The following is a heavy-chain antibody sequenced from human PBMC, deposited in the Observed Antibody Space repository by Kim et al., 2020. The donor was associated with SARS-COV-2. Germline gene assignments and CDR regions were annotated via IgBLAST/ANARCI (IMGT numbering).Heavy chain of an antibody. CDR1: GGSISSGSYY. Sequence: SETLSLTCTVSGGSISSGSYYWSWIRQPAGKGLEWIGRIYTSGSTNYNPSLKRRVTISVDTSKNQFSLKLSSVTAADTAVYYCARLGGGYSGYDSYYYGMDVWGQGTTVTVSS. CDR2: IYTSGST. J-gene: IGHJ6*02. D-gene: IGHD5-12*01. V-gene: IGHV4-61*02. CDR3: ARLGGGYSGYDSYYYGMDV.